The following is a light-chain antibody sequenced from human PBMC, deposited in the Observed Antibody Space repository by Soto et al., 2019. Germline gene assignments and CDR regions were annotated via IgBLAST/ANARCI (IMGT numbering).Light chain of an antibody. CDR3: NSYTASSTLLYV. V-gene: IGLV2-14*01. CDR1: SSDVGVYNY. J-gene: IGLJ1*01. Sequence: QTVLTQPASVSGSPGQSITISCTGTSSDVGVYNYVSWYQQHPGKAPKLMIYEVSNRPSGVSNRFSGSKSGNTASLTISGLQPEDEADYYCNSYTASSTLLYVFGTGTKLTVL. CDR2: EVS.